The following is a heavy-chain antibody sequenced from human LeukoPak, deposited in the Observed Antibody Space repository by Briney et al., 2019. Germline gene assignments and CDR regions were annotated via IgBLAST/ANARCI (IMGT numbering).Heavy chain of an antibody. V-gene: IGHV3-23*01. D-gene: IGHD5-18*01. Sequence: GGSLRLSCAASGFTFSSYAMSWVRQAPGKGLEWVSAISGSGDSTYYGDSVKGRFTISRDDAKNTLYLQVNSLRVEDTGVYFCARGGSDTAMAHDYWGQGILVTVSS. CDR2: ISGSGDST. CDR1: GFTFSSYA. J-gene: IGHJ4*02. CDR3: ARGGSDTAMAHDY.